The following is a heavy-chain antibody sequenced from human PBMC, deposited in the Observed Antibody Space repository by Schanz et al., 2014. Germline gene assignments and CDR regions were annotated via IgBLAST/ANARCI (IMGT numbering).Heavy chain of an antibody. CDR3: ARDSRYCTGVDCKGDAFDL. V-gene: IGHV3-23*01. CDR2: IASGGSHT. Sequence: EVQLLESGGGLVQPGGSLRLSCAVSGFTFSSYAMSWVRQAPGKGLEWVSTIASGGSHTFYADSVTGRFTISGDNSKNTLFLQMNSLRVEDTAIYYCARDSRYCTGVDCKGDAFDLWGQGTLVTVSS. CDR1: GFTFSSYA. J-gene: IGHJ3*01. D-gene: IGHD2-8*02.